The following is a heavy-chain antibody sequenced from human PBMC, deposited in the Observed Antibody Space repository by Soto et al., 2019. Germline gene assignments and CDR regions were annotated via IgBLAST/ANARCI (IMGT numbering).Heavy chain of an antibody. Sequence: QVQLQESGPGLVKPSQTLSLTCTVSGGSISSGGYYWSWIRQHPGKGLEWIGYIYYSGSTYYNPSLKSRVTISVDTSKSQFSRKLSSVTAADTAGYYCARVFGFGGMDVWGQGTTVTVSS. D-gene: IGHD3-10*01. CDR3: ARVFGFGGMDV. J-gene: IGHJ6*02. CDR2: IYYSGST. V-gene: IGHV4-31*03. CDR1: GGSISSGGYY.